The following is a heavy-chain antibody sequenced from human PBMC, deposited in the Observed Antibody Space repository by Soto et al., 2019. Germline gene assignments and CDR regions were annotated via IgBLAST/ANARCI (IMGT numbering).Heavy chain of an antibody. V-gene: IGHV3-20*04. CDR2: VNWNGGST. CDR3: VRGASLNFDY. Sequence: EVQLVESGGGVLRPGGSLRLSCAASGFTFDDYGMSWARQAPGKGLEWVSGVNWNGGSTGYADSVKGRFTISRDNAKNSLYLQMNSLIAEDTACYYCVRGASLNFDYWGQGPLVTVSS. J-gene: IGHJ4*02. CDR1: GFTFDDYG. D-gene: IGHD1-26*01.